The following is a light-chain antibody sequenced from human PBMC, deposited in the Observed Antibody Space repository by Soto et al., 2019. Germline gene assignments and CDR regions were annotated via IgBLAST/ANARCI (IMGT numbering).Light chain of an antibody. CDR3: CSYAGNSLYV. V-gene: IGLV2-23*01. CDR2: EDS. CDR1: SSDVGTYNL. Sequence: QSVLTQPASVSGSPGQSITICCTGTSSDVGTYNLVSWYQQHPGKAPKLMIYEDSKRPSGVSNRFSGSKSGNTASLTISGLQAEDEADYYCCSYAGNSLYVFGTGTKLTVL. J-gene: IGLJ1*01.